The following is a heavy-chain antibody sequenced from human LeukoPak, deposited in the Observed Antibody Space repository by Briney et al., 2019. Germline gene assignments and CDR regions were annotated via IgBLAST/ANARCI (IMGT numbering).Heavy chain of an antibody. V-gene: IGHV1-69*05. J-gene: IGHJ4*02. Sequence: SVKVSCKASGGTFSSYAISRVRQAPGQGLEWMGRIIPIFGTANYAQKFQGRVTITTDESTSTAYMELSSLRSEDTAVYYCARSSGWSGPFDYWGQGTLVTVSS. D-gene: IGHD6-19*01. CDR1: GGTFSSYA. CDR3: ARSSGWSGPFDY. CDR2: IIPIFGTA.